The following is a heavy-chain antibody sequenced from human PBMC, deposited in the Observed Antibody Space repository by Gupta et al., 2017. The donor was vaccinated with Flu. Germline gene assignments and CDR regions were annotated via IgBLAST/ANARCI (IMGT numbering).Heavy chain of an antibody. CDR3: ARERWELPYFDY. J-gene: IGHJ4*02. V-gene: IGHV4-59*01. Sequence: QVQLQESGPRLVKPSETLSLTCTVSGGSITSYYWSWVRRPPGKRLEWIGNIFYTGDTKYNPSLKNRVFISLDRSKKQFSLTLTSVTAADTAVYYCARERWELPYFDYWGQGIPVTVSS. CDR2: IFYTGDT. D-gene: IGHD1-26*01. CDR1: GGSITSYY.